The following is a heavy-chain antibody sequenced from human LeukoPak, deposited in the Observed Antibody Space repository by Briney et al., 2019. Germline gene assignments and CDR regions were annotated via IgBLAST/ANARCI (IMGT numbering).Heavy chain of an antibody. D-gene: IGHD3-3*01. CDR2: ITESGGRT. Sequence: GGSLRLSCAASGLTFSKYAMIWVRQAPGKGLEWVSSITESGGRTFYADSVKGRFTISRDNSKNTLYLQMNSLRAEDTALYYCAKEERYYDFWSGHHYYYYGMDVWGQGTTVTVSS. CDR1: GLTFSKYA. CDR3: AKEERYYDFWSGHHYYYYGMDV. V-gene: IGHV3-23*01. J-gene: IGHJ6*02.